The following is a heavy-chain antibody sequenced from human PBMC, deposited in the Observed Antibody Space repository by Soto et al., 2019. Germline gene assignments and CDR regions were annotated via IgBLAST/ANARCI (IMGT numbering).Heavy chain of an antibody. CDR2: INSDGGII. V-gene: IGHV3-74*01. D-gene: IGHD1-26*01. Sequence: GVPLRLSGAVAGYTFGSHWMHWVRQAQGKVLEWVSRINSDGGIINSEDYVKGRFTVSRDNAKNTLYLQMNSLRVEDTAVYYCPTAEVDXRGPGTLVT. CDR1: GYTFGSHW. CDR3: PTAEVDX. J-gene: IGHJ1*01.